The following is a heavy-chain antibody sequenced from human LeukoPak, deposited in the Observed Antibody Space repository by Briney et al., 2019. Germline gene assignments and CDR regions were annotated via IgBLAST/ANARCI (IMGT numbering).Heavy chain of an antibody. J-gene: IGHJ4*02. D-gene: IGHD3-22*01. Sequence: GESLKISCKGSGYSFTSYWIGWVRQMPGKGLEWMGIIYPGDSDTRYSPSFQGQVTISADKSISTAYLQWSSLKASDTAMYYCARHAYYYDSSAYYEFDYWGQGTLVTVSS. CDR1: GYSFTSYW. CDR3: ARHAYYYDSSAYYEFDY. CDR2: IYPGDSDT. V-gene: IGHV5-51*01.